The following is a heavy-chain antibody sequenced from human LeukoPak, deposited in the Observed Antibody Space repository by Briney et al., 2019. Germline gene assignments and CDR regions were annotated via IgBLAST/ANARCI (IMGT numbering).Heavy chain of an antibody. CDR1: GFTFDDYA. CDR2: ISWNSGSI. D-gene: IGHD3-9*01. CDR3: ARVGFSDILFTPPLYYYYYYMDV. Sequence: PGRSLRLSCAASGFTFDDYAMHWVRQAPGKGLEWVSGISWNSGSIGYADSVKGRFTISRDNAKNSLYLQMNSLRAEDTAVYYCARVGFSDILFTPPLYYYYYYMDVWGKGTTVTISS. J-gene: IGHJ6*03. V-gene: IGHV3-9*01.